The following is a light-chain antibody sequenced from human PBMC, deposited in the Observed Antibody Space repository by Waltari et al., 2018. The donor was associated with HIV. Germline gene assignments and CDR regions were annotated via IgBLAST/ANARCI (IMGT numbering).Light chain of an antibody. CDR2: DAS. Sequence: DIQMTQSPSSLSASVGDRVTITCQASQDISNYLNWYQQKPGKAPKLLIYDASNLETGVPSRFSGSGSGTDFTFTISSLQPEDFATYFCQQTGTFPFTFGPGTKVDIK. CDR3: QQTGTFPFT. V-gene: IGKV1-33*01. CDR1: QDISNY. J-gene: IGKJ3*01.